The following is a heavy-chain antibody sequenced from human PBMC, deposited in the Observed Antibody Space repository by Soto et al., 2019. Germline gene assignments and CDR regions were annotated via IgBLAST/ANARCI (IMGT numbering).Heavy chain of an antibody. J-gene: IGHJ4*02. D-gene: IGHD3-10*01. Sequence: VGSLRLSGATSGFTFSNYWIRWVRQAPGEGLVWVSRINPDATTINYADSVKGRFTVSRDNAKNTLYLQMNSLRAENTAMYYCATAGSYRFDHWGQGTLVTVSS. CDR3: ATAGSYRFDH. V-gene: IGHV3-74*01. CDR2: INPDATTI. CDR1: GFTFSNYW.